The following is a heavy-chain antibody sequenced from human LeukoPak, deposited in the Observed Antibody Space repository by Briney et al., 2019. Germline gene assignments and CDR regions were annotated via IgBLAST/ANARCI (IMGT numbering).Heavy chain of an antibody. V-gene: IGHV4-34*01. CDR3: ARDNRGYYYYMDV. D-gene: IGHD1-14*01. J-gene: IGHJ6*03. Sequence: SETLSLTCAVYGGSFSGYYWGWIRQPPGKGLEWIGSIYYSGSTYYNPSLKSRVTISVDTSKNQFSLKLSSVTAADTAVYYCARDNRGYYYYMDVWGKGTTVTVSS. CDR2: IYYSGST. CDR1: GGSFSGYY.